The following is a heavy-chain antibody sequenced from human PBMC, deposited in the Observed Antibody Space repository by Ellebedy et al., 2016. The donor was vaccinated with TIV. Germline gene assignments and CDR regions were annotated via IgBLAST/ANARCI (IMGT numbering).Heavy chain of an antibody. V-gene: IGHV4-61*01. Sequence: GSLRLXCTVSGGSVSSGSYYWSWIRQPPGKGLEWIGYIYYSGSTNYNPSLKSRVTISVDTSKNQFSLKLSSVTTADTAVYYCARDSVGPPRTNSGGMDVWGQGTTVTVSS. J-gene: IGHJ6*02. CDR1: GGSVSSGSYY. CDR2: IYYSGST. D-gene: IGHD2-8*01. CDR3: ARDSVGPPRTNSGGMDV.